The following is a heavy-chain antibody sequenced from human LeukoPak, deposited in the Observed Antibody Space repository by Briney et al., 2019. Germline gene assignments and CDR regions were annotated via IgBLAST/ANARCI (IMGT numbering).Heavy chain of an antibody. D-gene: IGHD2-2*02. Sequence: SETLSLTCTVSGGSINNYYWSWIRQPAGKGLEWIGRIYTSGSTNYNPSLKSRVTMSVDTSKNQFSLKLSSVTAADTAVYYCARLGDNGYCSSTSCYTNWFDPWGQGTLVTVSS. V-gene: IGHV4-4*07. J-gene: IGHJ5*02. CDR3: ARLGDNGYCSSTSCYTNWFDP. CDR1: GGSINNYY. CDR2: IYTSGST.